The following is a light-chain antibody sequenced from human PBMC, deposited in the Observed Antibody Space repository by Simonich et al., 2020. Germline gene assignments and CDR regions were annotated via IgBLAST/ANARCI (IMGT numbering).Light chain of an antibody. J-gene: IGLJ3*02. CDR3: CSYAGSSTV. CDR1: SSDVGSYNL. CDR2: EGS. Sequence: QSALTQPVSVSGSPGQSITISCTGTSSDVGSYNLVSWYQQHPGKAPKLIIYEGSKRPSGVSNRFSGSKSGNTASLTISGLQAEDEADYYCCSYAGSSTVFGGGTKLTVL. V-gene: IGLV2-23*01.